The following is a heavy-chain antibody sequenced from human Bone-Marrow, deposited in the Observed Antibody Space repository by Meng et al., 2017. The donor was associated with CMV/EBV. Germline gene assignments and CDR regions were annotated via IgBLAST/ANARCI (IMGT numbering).Heavy chain of an antibody. CDR1: GFTFDDYA. CDR2: ISWNRDNP. J-gene: IGHJ2*01. CDR3: TNLRL. V-gene: IGHV3-9*01. Sequence: SLKISCAASGFTFDDYAMHWVRQAPGKGLEWVSSISWNRDNPGYADSVKGRFTISRDNAKNFLYLQMNSLRAEDTAFYYCTNLRLWGRGTLVTVSS.